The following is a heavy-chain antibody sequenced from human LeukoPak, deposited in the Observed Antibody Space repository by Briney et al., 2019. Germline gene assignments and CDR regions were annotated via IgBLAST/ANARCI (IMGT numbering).Heavy chain of an antibody. CDR1: GFTFSSYA. CDR2: ISGSGGST. J-gene: IGHJ4*02. Sequence: GGSLRLSCAASGFTFSSYAMSWIRQAPGKGLEWVSAISGSGGSTYYADSVKGRFTISRDNAKNSLYLQMNSLRDEDTAVYYCARDLLAGSGFDYWGQGTLVTVSS. V-gene: IGHV3-23*01. D-gene: IGHD6-13*01. CDR3: ARDLLAGSGFDY.